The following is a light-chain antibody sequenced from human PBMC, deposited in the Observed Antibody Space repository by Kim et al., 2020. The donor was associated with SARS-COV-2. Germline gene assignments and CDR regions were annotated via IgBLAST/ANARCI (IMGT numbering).Light chain of an antibody. V-gene: IGLV1-44*01. CDR2: SNN. J-gene: IGLJ2*01. CDR1: SSNIGSNT. CDR3: ASWDDSLKGV. Sequence: ELTQPPSASGTPGQSVTISCSGSSSNIGSNTVNWYQHLPGTAPKLLIYSNNLRPSRVPDRFSGSKSGTSASLAISGLQSEDEGDYYCASWDDSLKGVFGGGTQLTVL.